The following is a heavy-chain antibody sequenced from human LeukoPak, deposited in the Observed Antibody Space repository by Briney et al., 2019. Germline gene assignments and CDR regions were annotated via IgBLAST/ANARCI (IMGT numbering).Heavy chain of an antibody. V-gene: IGHV3-23*01. CDR1: GFTFSSYG. D-gene: IGHD3-10*01. CDR3: AKANVLLWFGELFGEYYFDY. CDR2: ISGSGDNT. Sequence: PGGTLRLSCAASGFTFSSYGMSWVRQAPGKGLEWVSAISGSGDNTYYADSVKGRFTVSRDNSKNTLYVQMKSLRAEDTAVYYCAKANVLLWFGELFGEYYFDYWGQGTLVTVSS. J-gene: IGHJ4*02.